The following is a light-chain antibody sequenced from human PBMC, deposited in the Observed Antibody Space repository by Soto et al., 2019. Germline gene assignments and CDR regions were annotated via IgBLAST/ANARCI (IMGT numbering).Light chain of an antibody. CDR2: QAS. V-gene: IGKV1-5*03. J-gene: IGKJ1*01. Sequence: DIQVTQSPSTLSASIGDRVTITCRASQSLSTRLAWFQQKPGRAPKLLIYQASSLESGVPSRFSGSGSGTQFTLTISSLQPEDFATYYCKQYNRYWTFGQGTKVEIK. CDR1: QSLSTR. CDR3: KQYNRYWT.